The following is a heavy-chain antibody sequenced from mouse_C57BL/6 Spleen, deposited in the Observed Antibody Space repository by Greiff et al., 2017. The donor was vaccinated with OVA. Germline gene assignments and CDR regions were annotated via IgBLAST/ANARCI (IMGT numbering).Heavy chain of an antibody. CDR1: GFTFSSYA. D-gene: IGHD2-3*01. V-gene: IGHV5-4*01. CDR3: ARENGYYAFAY. Sequence: EVQLVESGGGLVKPGGSLKLSCAASGFTFSSYAMSWVRQTPGKRLEWVAPISDGGSYTYYPDNVKGRFTISRDNAKNNLYLQMSHLKSEDTAMYYCARENGYYAFAYWGQGTLVTVSA. CDR2: ISDGGSYT. J-gene: IGHJ3*01.